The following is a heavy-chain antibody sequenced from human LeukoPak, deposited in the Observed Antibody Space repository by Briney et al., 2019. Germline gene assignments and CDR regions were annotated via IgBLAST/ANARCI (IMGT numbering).Heavy chain of an antibody. J-gene: IGHJ6*04. D-gene: IGHD3-10*02. Sequence: GGSLRLSCAASGFTLSSYWMHWVRQAPGKGLVWVSRSNSDGTNTSYADSVKGRFTISRDNAKNTLYLQMNSLRAEDTAVYYCAELGITMIGGVWGKGTTVTISS. CDR3: AELGITMIGGV. CDR1: GFTLSSYW. CDR2: SNSDGTNT. V-gene: IGHV3-74*01.